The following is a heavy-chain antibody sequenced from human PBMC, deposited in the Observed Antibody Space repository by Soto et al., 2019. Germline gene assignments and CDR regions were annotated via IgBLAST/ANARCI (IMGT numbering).Heavy chain of an antibody. Sequence: GGSLTLSSVPSEFTFFSFSMHLVRPALGKGLEWVSGMSCNRGSIVYADSVKGRFTISRDNAKNSLYLQMNSLRPEDTALYYCAKDISLGELSAPDHWGQGTLVTVS. CDR3: AKDISLGELSAPDH. J-gene: IGHJ4*02. CDR1: EFTFFSFS. CDR2: MSCNRGSI. V-gene: IGHV3-9*01. D-gene: IGHD3-16*02.